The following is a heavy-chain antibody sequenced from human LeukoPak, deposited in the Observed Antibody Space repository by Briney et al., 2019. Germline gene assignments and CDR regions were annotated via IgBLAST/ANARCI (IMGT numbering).Heavy chain of an antibody. J-gene: IGHJ4*02. V-gene: IGHV4-4*07. CDR2: IYSSGRT. D-gene: IGHD1-26*01. Sequence: PSETLSLTCTVSGGSLSSYTWSWVRQIAGQGLEWIGRIYSSGRTNYNPSLKSRVTISVDTSKNQFSLKLSSVTAADTAMYYCARHTDKTGSYSLWGQGTLVTVSS. CDR3: ARHTDKTGSYSL. CDR1: GGSLSSYT.